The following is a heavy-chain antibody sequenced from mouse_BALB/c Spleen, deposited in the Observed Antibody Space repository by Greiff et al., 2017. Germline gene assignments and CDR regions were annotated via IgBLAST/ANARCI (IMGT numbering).Heavy chain of an antibody. D-gene: IGHD2-4*01. CDR3: ACYDYDGWFAY. J-gene: IGHJ3*01. CDR1: GYTFTSYW. CDR2: IDPYDSET. V-gene: IGHV1-74*01. Sequence: QVHVKQPGAELVRPGASVKLSCKASGYTFTSYWMNWVKQRPEQGLEWIGRIDPYDSETHYNQKFKDKAILTVDKSSSTAYMQLSSLTSEDSAVYYCACYDYDGWFAYWGQGTLVTVSA.